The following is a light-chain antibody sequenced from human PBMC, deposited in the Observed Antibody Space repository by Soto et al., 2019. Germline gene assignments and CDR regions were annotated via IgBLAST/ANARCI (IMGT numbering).Light chain of an antibody. CDR2: GAS. CDR1: QGISSF. Sequence: IQLTKTPSSVSASVRDRVSITCRASQGISSFLAWYQQKPGKAPKLLIYGASSLESGVPSRFSGSGSGTEITLTISSLQPDDFATYYCQQYNSYSWTFGQGTKVDIK. CDR3: QQYNSYSWT. J-gene: IGKJ1*01. V-gene: IGKV1-5*01.